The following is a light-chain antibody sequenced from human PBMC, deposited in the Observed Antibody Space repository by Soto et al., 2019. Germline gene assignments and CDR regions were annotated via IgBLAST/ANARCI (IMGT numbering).Light chain of an antibody. CDR1: RNLLHSNGYYY. CDR2: LGS. V-gene: IGKV2-28*01. CDR3: AQGLATPFT. Sequence: VLTQSPLSLPVTPGEPASISCRSSRNLLHSNGYYYLEWYLQKPGQSPQLLIYLGSNRASGVPDRFSGSGSGTDFTLTISRVEAEDVGVYFCAQGLATPFTFGGGTKVEIK. J-gene: IGKJ4*01.